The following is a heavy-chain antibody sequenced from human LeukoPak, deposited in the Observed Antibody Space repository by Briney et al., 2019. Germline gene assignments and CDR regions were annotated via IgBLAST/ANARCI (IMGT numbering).Heavy chain of an antibody. D-gene: IGHD6-13*01. CDR2: ISDDGRHK. CDR1: GFTFNNYG. J-gene: IGHJ4*02. V-gene: IGHV3-30*18. Sequence: PGRSLRLSCAASGFTFNNYGIHYVRQAPDKGLEWVAVISDDGRHKNYADSVKGRFTISRDNSNNTLYLQMNSLRVEDTGVYYCAKDRETTASGTFDYWGQGTLVTVSS. CDR3: AKDRETTASGTFDY.